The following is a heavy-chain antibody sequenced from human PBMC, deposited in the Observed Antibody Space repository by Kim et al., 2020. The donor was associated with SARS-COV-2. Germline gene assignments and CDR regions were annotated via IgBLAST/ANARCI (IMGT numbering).Heavy chain of an antibody. Sequence: SETLSLTCTVSGGSISSGGYYWSWIRQHPGKGLEWIGYIYYSGSTYYNPSLKSRVTISVDTSKNQFSLKLSSVTAADTAVYYCARGQIPDYGDYYRYYYYYYYMDVWGKGTTVTVSS. CDR3: ARGQIPDYGDYYRYYYYYYYMDV. CDR1: GGSISSGGYY. CDR2: IYYSGST. V-gene: IGHV4-31*03. J-gene: IGHJ6*03. D-gene: IGHD4-17*01.